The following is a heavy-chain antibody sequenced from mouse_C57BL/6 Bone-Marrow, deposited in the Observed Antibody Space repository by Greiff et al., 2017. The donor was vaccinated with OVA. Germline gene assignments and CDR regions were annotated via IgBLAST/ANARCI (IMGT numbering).Heavy chain of an antibody. D-gene: IGHD3-2*02. Sequence: QVQLQQSGPELVKPGASVKISCKASGYAFSSSWMNWVKQRPGTGLEWIGRIYPGDGDTNYNGKFKGKATLTADKSSSTAYMQLSSLTSEDSAVYFCASPDSSGYNYFDYWGQGTTLTVAS. V-gene: IGHV1-82*01. J-gene: IGHJ2*01. CDR1: GYAFSSSW. CDR3: ASPDSSGYNYFDY. CDR2: IYPGDGDT.